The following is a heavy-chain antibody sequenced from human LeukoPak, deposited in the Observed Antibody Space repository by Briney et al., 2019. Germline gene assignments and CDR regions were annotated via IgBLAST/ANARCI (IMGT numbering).Heavy chain of an antibody. D-gene: IGHD6-13*01. Sequence: SETLSLTCAVYGGSFSGYYWSWIRQPPGKGLEWIGEINHSGSTNYNPSLKSRVTISVDTSKNQFSLKLSSVTAADTAVYYCARGHSSSWSYFDYWGQGTLVTVSS. J-gene: IGHJ4*02. CDR3: ARGHSSSWSYFDY. CDR1: GGSFSGYY. CDR2: INHSGST. V-gene: IGHV4-34*01.